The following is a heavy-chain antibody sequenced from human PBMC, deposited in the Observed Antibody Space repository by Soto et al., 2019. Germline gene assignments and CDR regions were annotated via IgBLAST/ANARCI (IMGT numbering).Heavy chain of an antibody. CDR1: GYIFTNYY. V-gene: IGHV1-46*01. CDR2: INASGGGT. CDR3: TRMLRGITVESEAVDI. Sequence: QVQLVQSGAEVKKPGASVKISCTASGYIFTNYYMNWVRQAPGQGLEWMGIINASGGGTTHAQKFQDRVTMTRDTSTSTVYMELSSLRSDDTAVYFCTRMLRGITVESEAVDIWGRGTTVTVSS. J-gene: IGHJ3*02. D-gene: IGHD3-10*01.